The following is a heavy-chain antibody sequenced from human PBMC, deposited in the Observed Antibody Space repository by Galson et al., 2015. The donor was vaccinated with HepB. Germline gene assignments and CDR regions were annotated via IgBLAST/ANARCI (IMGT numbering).Heavy chain of an antibody. CDR2: ISGSGGST. J-gene: IGHJ4*02. V-gene: IGHV3-23*01. CDR1: GFTFSSYA. D-gene: IGHD2-15*01. Sequence: SLRLSCAASGFTFSSYAMSWVRQAPGKGLEWVSAISGSGGSTYYADSVKGRFTISRDNSKNTLYLQMNSLRAEDTAVYYCANYCSGGSCFDYWGQGTLVTVSS. CDR3: ANYCSGGSCFDY.